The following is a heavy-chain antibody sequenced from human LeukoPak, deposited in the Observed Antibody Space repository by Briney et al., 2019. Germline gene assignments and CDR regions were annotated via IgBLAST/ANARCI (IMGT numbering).Heavy chain of an antibody. J-gene: IGHJ5*02. CDR2: ISGDGGGT. D-gene: IGHD3-22*01. V-gene: IGHV3-43*02. CDR1: GFSFDVFA. Sequence: GGSLKLSCAASGFSFDVFAMHWIRHRPGKSLEWVSLISGDGGGTYYADSVKDRFTISRDSSKNSLYLHMNNLRTEDTAFYYCAKDKYESSTYYLDHWGQGALDTVSS. CDR3: AKDKYESSTYYLDH.